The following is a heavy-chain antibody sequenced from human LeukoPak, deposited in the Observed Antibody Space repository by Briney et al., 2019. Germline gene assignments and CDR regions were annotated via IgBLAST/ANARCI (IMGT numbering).Heavy chain of an antibody. J-gene: IGHJ4*02. V-gene: IGHV4-59*01. Sequence: SSETLSLTCTVSGGSISSYYWSWIRQPPGKGLEWIGYIYYSGSTNYNPSLKSRVTISVDTSKNQFSLKLSSVTAADTAAYYCAGGPRYYDSSAYYRFDYWGQGTLVTVSS. CDR3: AGGPRYYDSSAYYRFDY. CDR2: IYYSGST. D-gene: IGHD3-22*01. CDR1: GGSISSYY.